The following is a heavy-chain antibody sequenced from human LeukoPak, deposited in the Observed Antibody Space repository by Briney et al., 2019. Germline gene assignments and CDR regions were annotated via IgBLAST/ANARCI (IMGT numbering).Heavy chain of an antibody. J-gene: IGHJ4*02. CDR1: GYTFTGYY. V-gene: IGHV1-2*02. CDR3: ARGRITMDRGVNY. Sequence: ASVKVSCKASGYTFTGYYMHWVRQASGQGLEWMGWINPNSGGTNYAQKFQGRVTMTRDTSISTAYMELSRLRSDDTAVYYCARGRITMDRGVNYWGQGTLVTVSS. CDR2: INPNSGGT. D-gene: IGHD3-10*01.